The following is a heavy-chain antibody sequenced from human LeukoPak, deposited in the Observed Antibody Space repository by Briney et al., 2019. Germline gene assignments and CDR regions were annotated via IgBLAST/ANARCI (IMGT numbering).Heavy chain of an antibody. CDR3: ARHFAYSSSSYFDY. CDR1: GGSISSGDYY. CDR2: IYHTGSF. D-gene: IGHD6-6*01. Sequence: PSETLSLTCTVSGGSISSGDYYWSWIRQPPGKGLEWIGFIYHTGSFHYNPSLKSRVTISVDTSKNQFSLNLRSVTAADTAVYYCARHFAYSSSSYFDYWGQGNLVTVSS. V-gene: IGHV4-30-4*01. J-gene: IGHJ4*02.